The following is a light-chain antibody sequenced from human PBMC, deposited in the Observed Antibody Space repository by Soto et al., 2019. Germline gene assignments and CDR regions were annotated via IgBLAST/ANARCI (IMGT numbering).Light chain of an antibody. V-gene: IGKV1-9*01. CDR2: TAS. CDR3: QQHDSYPVT. Sequence: DIQLTQSPSFLSASVGDRVTITCRASQGISSYLAWYQQKPGKAPNLLIYTASTLQSGVPSRFSGSGSGTEFTLTISSLQPEDFATYYCQQHDSYPVTFGGGTEVEIK. CDR1: QGISSY. J-gene: IGKJ4*01.